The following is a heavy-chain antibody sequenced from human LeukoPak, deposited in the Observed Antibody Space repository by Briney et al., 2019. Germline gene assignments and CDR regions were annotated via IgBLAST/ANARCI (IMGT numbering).Heavy chain of an antibody. D-gene: IGHD6-19*01. Sequence: GGSLRLSCAASGFTFSRYWMSWVRQAPGRGLEWVANIKQDGSEKDYVDSVKGRFTISRDNAKNSLYLQMNSLTAEDTAVYYCARGHSSGWYFNYMDVWGKGTTVTVSS. CDR3: ARGHSSGWYFNYMDV. J-gene: IGHJ6*03. V-gene: IGHV3-7*01. CDR2: IKQDGSEK. CDR1: GFTFSRYW.